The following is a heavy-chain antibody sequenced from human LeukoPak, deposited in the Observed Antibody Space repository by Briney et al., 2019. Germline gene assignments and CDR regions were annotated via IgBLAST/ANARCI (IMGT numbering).Heavy chain of an antibody. CDR2: IRYDGSNK. V-gene: IGHV3-30*02. CDR1: GFTFSSYG. CDR3: AFRVYYDSSGDDY. Sequence: GGSLRLSCAASGFTFSSYGMHWVRQAPGKGLERVAFIRYDGSNKYYADSVKGRFTISRDNSKNTLYLQMNSLRAEDTAVYYCAFRVYYDSSGDDYWGQGTLVTVSS. J-gene: IGHJ4*02. D-gene: IGHD3-22*01.